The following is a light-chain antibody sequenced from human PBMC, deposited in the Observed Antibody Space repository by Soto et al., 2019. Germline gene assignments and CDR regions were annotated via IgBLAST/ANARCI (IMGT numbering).Light chain of an antibody. CDR2: DAS. V-gene: IGKV3-11*01. CDR1: QSVSSY. Sequence: EIVLTQSPATLASSPGERATLSCRASQSVSSYLAWYQQKRGQAPRLLIYDASNRATGIPARFSGSGSGTDFTLTISSLEPEDFAVYYCQQRSNWLTFGGGTKVEIK. J-gene: IGKJ4*01. CDR3: QQRSNWLT.